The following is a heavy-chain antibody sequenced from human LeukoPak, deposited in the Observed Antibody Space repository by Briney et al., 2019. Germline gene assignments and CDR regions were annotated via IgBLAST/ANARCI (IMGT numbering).Heavy chain of an antibody. V-gene: IGHV1-24*01. Sequence: EASVKVSCKVSGYTLTELSMHCVRQAPGKGLEWMGGFDPEDGETIYAQKFQGRVTITEDTSTDTAYMELSSLRSEDTAVYYCATGPKGVCTNGVCVDYWGQGTLVTVSS. CDR1: GYTLTELS. J-gene: IGHJ4*02. CDR2: FDPEDGET. D-gene: IGHD2-8*01. CDR3: ATGPKGVCTNGVCVDY.